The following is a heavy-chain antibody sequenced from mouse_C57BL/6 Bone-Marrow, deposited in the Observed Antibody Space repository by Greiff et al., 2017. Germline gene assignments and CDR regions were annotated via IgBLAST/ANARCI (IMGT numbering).Heavy chain of an antibody. J-gene: IGHJ3*01. V-gene: IGHV5-2*01. CDR3: ASITTVVEGFAY. CDR1: EYEFPSHD. D-gene: IGHD1-1*01. Sequence: EVNVVESGGGLVQPGESLKLSCESNEYEFPSHDMSWVRTPPEKRLELVAAINSDGGSTYYPATMERRFIISRDNTKKTLYLQMISLRSEDTALYYCASITTVVEGFAYWGQGTLVTVSA. CDR2: INSDGGST.